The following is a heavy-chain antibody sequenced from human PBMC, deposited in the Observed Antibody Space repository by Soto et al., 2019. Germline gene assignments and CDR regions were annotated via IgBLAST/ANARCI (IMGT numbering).Heavy chain of an antibody. CDR2: ISGSGGST. J-gene: IGHJ6*02. Sequence: GGSLRRSCAASGFTFSSYAMSWVRQAPGKGLEWVSAISGSGGSTYYADSVKGRFTISRDNSKNTLYLQMNSLRAEDTAVYYCATSPTIFGVVIPDPYYYYGMDVWGQGTTVTVSS. D-gene: IGHD3-3*01. V-gene: IGHV3-23*01. CDR1: GFTFSSYA. CDR3: ATSPTIFGVVIPDPYYYYGMDV.